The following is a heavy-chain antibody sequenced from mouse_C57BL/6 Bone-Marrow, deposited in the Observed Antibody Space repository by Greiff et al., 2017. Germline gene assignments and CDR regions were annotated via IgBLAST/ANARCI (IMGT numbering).Heavy chain of an antibody. CDR1: GYSITSGYY. Sequence: DVKLQESGPGLVKPSQSLSLTCSVTGYSITSGYYWNWIRQFPGNKLEWMGYISYDGSNNYNPSLKNRISITRDTSKNQFFLKLNSVTTEDTATYYCAREGMITTEGVYYAMDYWGQGTSVTVSS. J-gene: IGHJ4*01. CDR3: AREGMITTEGVYYAMDY. CDR2: ISYDGSN. V-gene: IGHV3-6*01. D-gene: IGHD2-4*01.